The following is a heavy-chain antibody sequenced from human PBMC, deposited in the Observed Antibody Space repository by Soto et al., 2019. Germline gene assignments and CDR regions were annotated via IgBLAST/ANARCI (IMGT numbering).Heavy chain of an antibody. V-gene: IGHV3-23*01. D-gene: IGHD3-10*01. CDR3: AKRGEKSFDY. CDR2: ISGSGGST. J-gene: IGHJ4*02. Sequence: EVQLLESGGGLVQPGGSLRLSCAASGFTFSNSAMSWVRQAPGKGLEWVSAISGSGGSTYYADSVKGRFTISRDNSKNTLYVQTNSLRAEDTAVYYCAKRGEKSFDYWGQGALVTVSS. CDR1: GFTFSNSA.